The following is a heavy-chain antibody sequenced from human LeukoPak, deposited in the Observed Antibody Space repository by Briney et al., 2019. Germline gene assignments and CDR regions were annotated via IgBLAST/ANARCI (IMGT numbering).Heavy chain of an antibody. J-gene: IGHJ5*02. D-gene: IGHD4-17*01. CDR1: GYTFTSNG. Sequence: GASVKVSCKASGYTFTSNGISWVRQAPGQGLEWMGWIGAYNGDTNYAQKLQDRVTMTTDTSTSTAYMELRSLRSDDTAVYYCTRDRGYGDDSFDPRGQGTLVSVSS. CDR3: TRDRGYGDDSFDP. V-gene: IGHV1-18*01. CDR2: IGAYNGDT.